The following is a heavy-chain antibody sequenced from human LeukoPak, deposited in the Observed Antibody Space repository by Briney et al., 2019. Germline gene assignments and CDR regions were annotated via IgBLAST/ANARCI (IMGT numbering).Heavy chain of an antibody. J-gene: IGHJ4*02. Sequence: KPSETLSLTCTVSGGSISSYYWSWIRQPPGKGLEWIGYIYYSGSTNYNPSLKSRVTISVDTSKNQFSLKLSSVTAADTAVYYCARQPITYYYDSSGYYRGRYFDYWGQGTLVTVSS. CDR2: IYYSGST. CDR3: ARQPITYYYDSSGYYRGRYFDY. V-gene: IGHV4-59*08. CDR1: GGSISSYY. D-gene: IGHD3-22*01.